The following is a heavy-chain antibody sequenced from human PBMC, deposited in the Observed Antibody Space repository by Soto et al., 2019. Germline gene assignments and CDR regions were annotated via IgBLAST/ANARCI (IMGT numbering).Heavy chain of an antibody. D-gene: IGHD3-22*01. V-gene: IGHV3-30*18. J-gene: IGHJ4*02. CDR2: ISYDGSNK. CDR1: GFTFSSYG. Sequence: GGSLRLSCAASGFTFSSYGMHWVRPAPGKGLEWVAVISYDGSNKYYADSVKGRFTISRDNSKNMLYLQMNSLRAEDTAVYYCAKDYYDSSGYYRPFDYWGQGTLVTVSS. CDR3: AKDYYDSSGYYRPFDY.